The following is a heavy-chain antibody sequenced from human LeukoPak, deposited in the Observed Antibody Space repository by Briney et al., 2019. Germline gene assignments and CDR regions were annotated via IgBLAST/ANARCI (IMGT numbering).Heavy chain of an antibody. V-gene: IGHV3-23*01. CDR3: AKLPLLWFGELLFDY. CDR2: ISGSGGST. CDR1: GFTFSSYS. Sequence: GGSLRLSCAASGFTFSSYSMNWVRQAPGKGLEWVSAISGSGGSTYYADSVKGRFTISRDNSKNTLYLQMNSLRAEDTAVYYCAKLPLLWFGELLFDYWGQGTLVTVSS. J-gene: IGHJ4*02. D-gene: IGHD3-10*01.